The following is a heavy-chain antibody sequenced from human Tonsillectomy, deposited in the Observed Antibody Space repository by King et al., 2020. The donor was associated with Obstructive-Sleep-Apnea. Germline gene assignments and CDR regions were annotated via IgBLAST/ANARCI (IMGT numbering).Heavy chain of an antibody. CDR3: ASPRMSPIVVVVAAPDY. V-gene: IGHV3-23*04. CDR2: ISGSGGST. Sequence: VQLVESGGGLVQPGGSLRLSCAASGFTFSSYAMSWVRQAPGKGLEWVSAISGSGGSTYYADSVKGRFTISRDNSKNTLYLQMNSLRAEDTAVYYCASPRMSPIVVVVAAPDYWGQGTLVTVSS. D-gene: IGHD2-15*01. J-gene: IGHJ4*02. CDR1: GFTFSSYA.